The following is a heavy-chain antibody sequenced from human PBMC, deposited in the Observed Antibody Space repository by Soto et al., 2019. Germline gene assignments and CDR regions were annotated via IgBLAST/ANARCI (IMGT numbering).Heavy chain of an antibody. CDR1: GDTFINYY. CDR2: IYYSGST. V-gene: IGHV4-59*08. D-gene: IGHD4-17*01. Sequence: SETLSLTCSVSGDTFINYYWSWIRKPPGKGLEWIGYIYYSGSTYYNPSLESRVTISVDTSKNQFSLNLRSVTAADTAVYYCARSQTTVTSYDYWGQGTLVTVSS. CDR3: ARSQTTVTSYDY. J-gene: IGHJ4*02.